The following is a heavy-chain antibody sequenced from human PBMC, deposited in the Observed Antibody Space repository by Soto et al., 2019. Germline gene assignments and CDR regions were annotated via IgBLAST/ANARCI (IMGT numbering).Heavy chain of an antibody. Sequence: PGGSLRLSCAASGFTFDDYTMHWVRQAPGKGLEWVSLISWDGGSTYYADSVKGRFTISRDNSKNSLYLQMNSLGTEDTALYYCANARYWFGELYSYGMDVWGQGTXVTVSS. CDR2: ISWDGGST. CDR1: GFTFDDYT. V-gene: IGHV3-43*01. J-gene: IGHJ6*01. CDR3: ANARYWFGELYSYGMDV. D-gene: IGHD3-10*01.